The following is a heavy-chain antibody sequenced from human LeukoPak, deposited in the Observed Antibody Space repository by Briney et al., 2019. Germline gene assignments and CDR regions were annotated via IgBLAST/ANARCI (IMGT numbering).Heavy chain of an antibody. CDR1: GGSISSYY. J-gene: IGHJ5*02. CDR3: ARASSAYYDFWSGYPNWFDP. Sequence: PSETLSLTXTVSGGSISSYYWSWIRQPPGKGLEWIGYIYYSGSTNYNPSLKSRVTISVDTSKNQFSLKLSSVTAADTAVYYCARASSAYYDFWSGYPNWFDPWGQGTLVTVSS. CDR2: IYYSGST. D-gene: IGHD3-3*01. V-gene: IGHV4-59*01.